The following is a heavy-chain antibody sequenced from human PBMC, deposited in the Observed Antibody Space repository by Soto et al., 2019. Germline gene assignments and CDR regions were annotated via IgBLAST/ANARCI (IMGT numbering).Heavy chain of an antibody. V-gene: IGHV4-31*03. CDR2: IYYSGST. CDR1: GGSISSGGYY. J-gene: IGHJ4*02. D-gene: IGHD3-22*01. Sequence: SETLSLTCTVSGGSISSGGYYWSWIRQHPGKGLEWIGYIYYSGSTYYNPSLKSRVLISVDTSKNQFSLKLSSVTAADTAVYYCARGIYYYDSSGYFPHWGQGTLVTVSS. CDR3: ARGIYYYDSSGYFPH.